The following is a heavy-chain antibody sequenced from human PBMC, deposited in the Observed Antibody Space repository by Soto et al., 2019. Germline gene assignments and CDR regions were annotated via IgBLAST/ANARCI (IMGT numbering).Heavy chain of an antibody. V-gene: IGHV4-4*02. Sequence: SETLSLTCAVSGGSISSSNWWSWVRQPPGKGLEWIGEIYHNGSTNYNPSLKSRVTISVDKSKNQFSPKLSSVTAADTAGYYCARDWAPKIAAAGISEPMWFDPGGQETLVTVS. CDR3: ARDWAPKIAAAGISEPMWFDP. J-gene: IGHJ5*02. CDR1: GGSISSSNW. CDR2: IYHNGST. D-gene: IGHD6-13*01.